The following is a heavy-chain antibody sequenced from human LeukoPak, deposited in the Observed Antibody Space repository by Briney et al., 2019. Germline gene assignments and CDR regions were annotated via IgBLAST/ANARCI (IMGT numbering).Heavy chain of an antibody. Sequence: GSLRLSCAASGFTLSTYAMGWVRQAPGKGLEWVSAISASGSSTYYADSLKGRFTICRDNSKNTLYLQMNSLRAEDTAVYYCATAYQIGVWGQGTLVTVSS. V-gene: IGHV3-23*01. CDR3: ATAYQIGV. D-gene: IGHD3-22*01. CDR1: GFTLSTYA. J-gene: IGHJ4*02. CDR2: ISASGSST.